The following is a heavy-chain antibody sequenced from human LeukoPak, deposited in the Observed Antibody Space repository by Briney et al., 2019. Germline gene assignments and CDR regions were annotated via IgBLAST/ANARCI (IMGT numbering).Heavy chain of an antibody. CDR2: IYTSGST. D-gene: IGHD2-2*02. J-gene: IGHJ4*02. CDR1: GGSISSCY. V-gene: IGHV4-4*07. Sequence: SETLSLTCTVSGGSISSCYWSWIRQPAGKGLEWIGRIYTSGSTNYNPSLKSRVTMSVDTSKNQFSLKLSSVTAADTAVYYCARDGGGGIVVVPAAISAFYYWGQGTLVTVSS. CDR3: ARDGGGGIVVVPAAISAFYY.